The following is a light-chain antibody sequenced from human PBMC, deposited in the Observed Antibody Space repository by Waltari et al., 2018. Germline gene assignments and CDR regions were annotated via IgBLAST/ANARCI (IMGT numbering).Light chain of an antibody. Sequence: QSVLTQPPSASGTPGQRVTISCSGSSSNIGSNYVNWYQQFPGTAPKPLIYPNSQPPSWVPARFSGSKSGTSASLAISGLQSEDEADYYCAAWDGSLNAYVFGAGTKVTVL. CDR1: SSNIGSNY. J-gene: IGLJ1*01. CDR3: AAWDGSLNAYV. CDR2: PNS. V-gene: IGLV1-44*01.